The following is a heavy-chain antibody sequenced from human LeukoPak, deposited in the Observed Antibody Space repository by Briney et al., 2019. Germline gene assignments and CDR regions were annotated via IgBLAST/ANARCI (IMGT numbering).Heavy chain of an antibody. CDR2: ISGSGGNT. CDR3: ATASSSWYYFDY. Sequence: PAGGSLRLSCAASGFTFSSYAMSWVRQAPGKGLEWVSAISGSGGNTYYADSVKGRFTISRDNSKNTLYLQMNSLRAEATVVYYCATASSSWYYFDYWGQGTLVTVSS. CDR1: GFTFSSYA. D-gene: IGHD6-13*01. J-gene: IGHJ4*02. V-gene: IGHV3-23*01.